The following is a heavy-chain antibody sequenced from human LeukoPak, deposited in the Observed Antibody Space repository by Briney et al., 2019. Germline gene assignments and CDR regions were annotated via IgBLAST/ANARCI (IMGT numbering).Heavy chain of an antibody. CDR2: IRYDGSNK. V-gene: IGHV3-30*02. CDR1: GFTFSSYG. J-gene: IGHJ2*01. CDR3: AKDRCSSYWCFDL. D-gene: IGHD6-19*01. Sequence: GGSLRLSCAASGFTFSSYGMHWVRQAPGKGLEWVAFIRYDGSNKYYADSVKGRFTISRDNSKNTLYLQMNSLRAKDTAVYYCAKDRCSSYWCFDLWGRGTLVTVSS.